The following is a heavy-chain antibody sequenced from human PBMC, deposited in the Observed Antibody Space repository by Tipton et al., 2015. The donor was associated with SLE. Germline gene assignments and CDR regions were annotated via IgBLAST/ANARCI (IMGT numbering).Heavy chain of an antibody. CDR1: GVSISTYY. CDR3: ARALWLDKDFAVVPPGIRLRAFDI. J-gene: IGHJ3*02. CDR2: INHGGST. V-gene: IGHV4-34*01. D-gene: IGHD2-2*02. Sequence: TLSLTCSVSGVSISTYYWSWIRQPPGKGLEWIGEINHGGSTNYNPSLKSRVTISMDTSKRQFSLSLSSVTAADTALYYCARALWLDKDFAVVPPGIRLRAFDIWGQGTMVTVSS.